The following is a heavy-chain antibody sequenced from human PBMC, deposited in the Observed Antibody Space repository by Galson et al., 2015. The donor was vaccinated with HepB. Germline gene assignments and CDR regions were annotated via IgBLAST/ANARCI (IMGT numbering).Heavy chain of an antibody. CDR3: ADYYDSTGYYYRGCFNY. Sequence: SLRLSCAASGLRFSNYAMSWVRQAPGKGLEWASAISDSGDITYYADSVKGRFSISGDNSKNTLYLQMNSLRAEDTAVYYCADYYDSTGYYYRGCFNYWGQGTLVTVS. V-gene: IGHV3-23*01. CDR1: GLRFSNYA. CDR2: ISDSGDIT. J-gene: IGHJ4*02. D-gene: IGHD3-22*01.